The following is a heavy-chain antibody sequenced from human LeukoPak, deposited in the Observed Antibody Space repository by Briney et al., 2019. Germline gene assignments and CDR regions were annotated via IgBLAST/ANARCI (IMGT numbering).Heavy chain of an antibody. Sequence: PGGSLRLSCAASGFTFSNAWMSWVRQAPGKGLEWVGRIKSKTDGGTTDYAAPVKGRFTISRDDSKNTLYLQMSSLKTEDTAVYYCTTDYYDSSGYYYDYWGQGTLVTVSS. D-gene: IGHD3-22*01. CDR2: IKSKTDGGTT. CDR3: TTDYYDSSGYYYDY. CDR1: GFTFSNAW. J-gene: IGHJ4*02. V-gene: IGHV3-15*01.